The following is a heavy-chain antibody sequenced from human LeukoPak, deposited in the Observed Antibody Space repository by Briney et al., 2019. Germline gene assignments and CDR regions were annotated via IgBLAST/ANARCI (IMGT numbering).Heavy chain of an antibody. V-gene: IGHV3-74*01. CDR3: ARRRELPSTYYYYGMDV. CDR2: INSDGSST. CDR1: GFTFSSYW. J-gene: IGHJ6*02. D-gene: IGHD1-26*01. Sequence: LGGSLRLSCAASGFTFSSYWMHWVRQAPGKGLVWVSRINSDGSSTSYADSVKGRFTISRDNAKSTLYLQMNSLRAEDTAVYYCARRRELPSTYYYYGMDVWGQGTTVTVSS.